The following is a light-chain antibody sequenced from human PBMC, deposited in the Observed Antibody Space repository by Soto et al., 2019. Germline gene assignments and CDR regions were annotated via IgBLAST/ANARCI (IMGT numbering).Light chain of an antibody. V-gene: IGLV3-25*02. Sequence: SYELTQPPSMSGSPGQTARITCSGDPLTRQYVYWYQQKPGQAPLLVIYKDNERPSGIPERFSGSTSGTTGTLTISGVRAEDEADYYCQTADNSGTFLLFAGGTKLTVL. CDR1: PLTRQY. J-gene: IGLJ3*02. CDR2: KDN. CDR3: QTADNSGTFLL.